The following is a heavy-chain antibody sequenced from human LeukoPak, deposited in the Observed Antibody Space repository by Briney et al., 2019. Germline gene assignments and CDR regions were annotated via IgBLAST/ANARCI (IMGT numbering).Heavy chain of an antibody. CDR2: MNPNSGNT. V-gene: IGHV1-8*03. Sequence: EASVKVSCKASGGTFTSYDINWVRQATGQGLEWMGWMNPNSGNTGYAQKFQGRVTITRNTSISTAYMELSSLRSEDTAVYYCARAAFDDAFDIWGQGTMVTVSS. D-gene: IGHD3-9*01. CDR1: GGTFTSYD. J-gene: IGHJ3*02. CDR3: ARAAFDDAFDI.